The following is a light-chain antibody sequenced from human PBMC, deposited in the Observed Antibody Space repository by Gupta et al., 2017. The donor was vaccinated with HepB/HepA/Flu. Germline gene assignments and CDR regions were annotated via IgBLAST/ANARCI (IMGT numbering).Light chain of an antibody. CDR2: YDS. CDR3: QVWDSSSEHWV. V-gene: IGLV3-21*04. J-gene: IGLJ3*02. Sequence: SYVLTQPPSVSVAPGTTARATCGGNNIGSKSVHWYQQKPGQAPVVVIYYDSDRPSGIPERFSGSKSGNTATLTISRVEAGDEADFYCQVWDSSSEHWVFGGGTKLTVL. CDR1: NIGSKS.